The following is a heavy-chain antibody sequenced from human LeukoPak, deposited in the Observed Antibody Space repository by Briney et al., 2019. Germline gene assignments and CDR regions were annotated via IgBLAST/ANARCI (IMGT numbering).Heavy chain of an antibody. CDR3: ARGTGYGDYPN. J-gene: IGHJ4*02. Sequence: ASGKVSFKASGYPFTSYGISWVRPAPGQGLEWMGWISPYNGNTNYPQKLPGRVTMTTDTSTSTAYLELRSLRSDDTAVYYCARGTGYGDYPNWGQGTLVTVSS. D-gene: IGHD4-17*01. V-gene: IGHV1-18*01. CDR1: GYPFTSYG. CDR2: ISPYNGNT.